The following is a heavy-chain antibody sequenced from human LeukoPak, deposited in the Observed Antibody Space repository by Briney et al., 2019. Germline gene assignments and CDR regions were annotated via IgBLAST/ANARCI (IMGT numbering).Heavy chain of an antibody. D-gene: IGHD1-26*01. J-gene: IGHJ4*02. CDR3: ARGSGSYIL. V-gene: IGHV4-31*03. Sequence: SSETLSLTCNVSGASISSGGYYWSWSRQHPGKGLEWIGYIYYSGSTYYNPSLKSRVTISVDTSKNQFSLKLSSVTAADTAVYYCARGSGSYILWGQGTLVTVSS. CDR2: IYYSGST. CDR1: GASISSGGYY.